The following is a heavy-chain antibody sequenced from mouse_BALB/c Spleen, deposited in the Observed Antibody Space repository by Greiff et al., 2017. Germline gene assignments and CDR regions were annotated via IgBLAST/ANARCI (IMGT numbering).Heavy chain of an antibody. CDR2: IRNKANGYTT. Sequence: EVNLVESGGGLVQPGGSLRLSCATSGFTFTDYYMSWVRQPPGKALEWLGFIRNKANGYTTEYSASVKGRFTISRDNSQSILYLQMNTLRAEDSATYYCARGNGYDDGLDYWGQGTTLTVSS. V-gene: IGHV7-3*02. CDR3: ARGNGYDDGLDY. D-gene: IGHD2-2*01. J-gene: IGHJ2*01. CDR1: GFTFTDYY.